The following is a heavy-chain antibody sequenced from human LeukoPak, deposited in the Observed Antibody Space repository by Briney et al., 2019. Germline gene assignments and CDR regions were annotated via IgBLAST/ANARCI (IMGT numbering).Heavy chain of an antibody. D-gene: IGHD1-26*01. CDR1: GFTFDDYA. J-gene: IGHJ6*02. CDR3: AKDRMELDYGMDV. CDR2: ISWNSGSI. Sequence: GGSLRLSCAASGFTFDDYAMHWVRQAPGKGLEWVSGISWNSGSIGYADSVKGRFTISRDNAKNSLYLQMNSLRAEDTALYYCAKDRMELDYGMDVWGQGTTVTVSS. V-gene: IGHV3-9*01.